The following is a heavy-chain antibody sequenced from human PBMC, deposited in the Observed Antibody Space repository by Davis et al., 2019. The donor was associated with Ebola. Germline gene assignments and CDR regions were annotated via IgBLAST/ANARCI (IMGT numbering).Heavy chain of an antibody. CDR1: GYSFTSYW. D-gene: IGHD6-13*01. CDR2: IYPGDSDT. V-gene: IGHV5-51*07. Sequence: GESLKISCKGSGYSFTSYWIGWVHQMPGKGLEWMGIIYPGDSDTRYSPSFQGQVTISADKSISTAYLQWSSLKASDTAMYYCARCASSLIDYYYYGMDVWGQGTTVTVSS. J-gene: IGHJ6*02. CDR3: ARCASSLIDYYYYGMDV.